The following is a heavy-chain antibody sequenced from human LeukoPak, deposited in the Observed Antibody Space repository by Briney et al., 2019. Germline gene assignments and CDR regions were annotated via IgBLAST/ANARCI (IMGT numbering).Heavy chain of an antibody. D-gene: IGHD6-13*01. Sequence: SETLSLTCAVYGGSFSGYYWSWIRQPPGKGLEWIGEINHSGSTNYNPSLKSRVTISVDTSKNQFSLKLSSVTAADTAVYYCARVIAAADNNSANDYWGQGTLVTVSS. CDR3: ARVIAAADNNSANDY. CDR2: INHSGST. CDR1: GGSFSGYY. J-gene: IGHJ4*02. V-gene: IGHV4-34*01.